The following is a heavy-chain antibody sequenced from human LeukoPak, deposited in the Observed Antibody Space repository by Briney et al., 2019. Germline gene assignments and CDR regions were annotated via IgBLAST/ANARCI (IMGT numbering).Heavy chain of an antibody. J-gene: IGHJ3*02. CDR3: ARDRSWGYTDAFNI. D-gene: IGHD5-24*01. Sequence: GASVKVSCKASGYTFTNYGISWVRQAPGQGLEWMGWISAYNGNTNYAQKFQGRVTMTTDTSTSIAYMELGSLRSDDTAVYYCARDRSWGYTDAFNIWGQGTMVTVSS. V-gene: IGHV1-18*01. CDR1: GYTFTNYG. CDR2: ISAYNGNT.